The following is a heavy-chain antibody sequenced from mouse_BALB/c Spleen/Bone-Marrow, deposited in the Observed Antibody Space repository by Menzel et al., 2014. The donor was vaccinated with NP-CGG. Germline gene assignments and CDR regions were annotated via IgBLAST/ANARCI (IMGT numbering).Heavy chain of an antibody. Sequence: EVQLQQSGPELVKPGASVKISCKASGYTFSHYNMHWVKQSHGKSLEWIGYIYPYNGGTGYDQRFKHRDALTVVKYSSKDYMELRSLTSVESAVYYCARLGRDYWGQGTTLAVSS. CDR3: ARLGRDY. V-gene: IGHV1S29*02. J-gene: IGHJ2*01. D-gene: IGHD4-1*01. CDR2: IYPYNGGT. CDR1: GYTFSHYN.